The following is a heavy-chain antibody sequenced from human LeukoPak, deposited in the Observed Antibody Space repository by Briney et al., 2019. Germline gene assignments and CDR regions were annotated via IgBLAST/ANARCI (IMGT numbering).Heavy chain of an antibody. CDR2: ISAYNGNT. Sequence: ASVKVSCKASGYTFTSYGISWVRQAPGQGLEWMGWISAYNGNTNYAQKLQGRVTMTTDTSTSTAYMELRSLRSDDTAVYYCARYCGGDCYQNWFDPWGQGTLVTVSS. CDR1: GYTFTSYG. CDR3: ARYCGGDCYQNWFDP. V-gene: IGHV1-18*01. D-gene: IGHD2-21*02. J-gene: IGHJ5*02.